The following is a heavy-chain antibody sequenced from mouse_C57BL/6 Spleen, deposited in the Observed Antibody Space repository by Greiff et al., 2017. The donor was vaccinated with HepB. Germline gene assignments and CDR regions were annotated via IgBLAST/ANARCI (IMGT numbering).Heavy chain of an antibody. Sequence: VKVVESGPELVKPGASVKISCKASGYAFSSSWMNWVKQRPGKGLEWIGRIYPGDGDTNYNGKFKGKATLTADKSSSTAYMQLSSLTSEDSAVYFCARDRGLVSFDYWGQGTTLTVSS. J-gene: IGHJ2*01. D-gene: IGHD3-2*01. V-gene: IGHV1-82*01. CDR2: IYPGDGDT. CDR3: ARDRGLVSFDY. CDR1: GYAFSSSW.